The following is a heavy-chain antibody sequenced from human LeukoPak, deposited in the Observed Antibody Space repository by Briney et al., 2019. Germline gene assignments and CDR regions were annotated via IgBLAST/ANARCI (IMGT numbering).Heavy chain of an antibody. J-gene: IGHJ4*02. V-gene: IGHV1-18*01. CDR2: ISAYNGNT. D-gene: IGHD3-3*01. Sequence: GASVKVSRKASGYTFTSYGISWVRQAPGQGLEWMGWISAYNGNTNYAQKLQGRVTMTTDTSTSTAYMELRSLRSDDTAVYYCARVNYDFWSVQYYFDYWSQGTLVTVFS. CDR1: GYTFTSYG. CDR3: ARVNYDFWSVQYYFDY.